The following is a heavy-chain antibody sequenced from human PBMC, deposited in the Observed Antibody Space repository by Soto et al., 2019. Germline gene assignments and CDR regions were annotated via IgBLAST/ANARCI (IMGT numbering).Heavy chain of an antibody. CDR1: GFTFSNYW. J-gene: IGHJ6*03. CDR3: ARYCSGGGCYPSYYYYYIDV. CDR2: IKQDGSDS. V-gene: IGHV3-7*01. D-gene: IGHD2-15*01. Sequence: GSLRLSCAASGFTFSNYWMSWVRQAPGKGLEWVATIKQDGSDSYYVDSVKGRFTISRDNTKNSLYLQMNSLRAEDTSVYFCARYCSGGGCYPSYYYYYIDVWGKGTTVTVSS.